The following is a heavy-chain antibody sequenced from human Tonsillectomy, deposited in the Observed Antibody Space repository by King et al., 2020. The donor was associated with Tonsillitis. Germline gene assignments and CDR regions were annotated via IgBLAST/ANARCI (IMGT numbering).Heavy chain of an antibody. CDR1: GGSISSGGYS. V-gene: IGHV4-30-2*01. J-gene: IGHJ6*02. CDR3: ARGPVWFGELLSYGMDV. D-gene: IGHD3-10*01. CDR2: IYHSGST. Sequence: LQLQESGSGLVKPSQTLSLTCAVSGGSISSGGYSWSWIRQPPGKGLEWIGYIYHSGSTYYNPSLKSRVTISVDRSKNQFSLKLSSVTAADTAVYYCARGPVWFGELLSYGMDVWGQGTTVTVSS.